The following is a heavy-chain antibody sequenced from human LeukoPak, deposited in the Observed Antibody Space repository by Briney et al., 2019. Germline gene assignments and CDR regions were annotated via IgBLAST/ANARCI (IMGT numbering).Heavy chain of an antibody. CDR3: ARGFYDILTGYTSSWYFDL. CDR2: IYYDGDT. CDR1: GGSISTYY. J-gene: IGHJ2*01. D-gene: IGHD3-9*01. V-gene: IGHV4-59*01. Sequence: SETLSLTCTVSGGSISTYYWSWFRQPPGKGLEWIGYIYYDGDTHYNPPLKSRVTISVDTSKNQFSLKQNSVTAADTAVYYCARGFYDILTGYTSSWYFDLWGRGTLVTVSS.